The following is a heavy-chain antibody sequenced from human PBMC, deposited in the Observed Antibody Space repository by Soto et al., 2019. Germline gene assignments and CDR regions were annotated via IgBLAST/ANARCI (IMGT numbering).Heavy chain of an antibody. Sequence: QVQLQESGPGLVRPSETLSLTCTVSGASINNYFLTWIRQPPGKGLEWIGYVHHTGSTKYNPSLKGRVTISVDTSRSQFSLNLSSVTAADTAIYYCARGGVVLVSYGLDVWGQGTPVTVSS. V-gene: IGHV4-59*01. J-gene: IGHJ6*02. CDR1: GASINNYF. D-gene: IGHD3-16*01. CDR3: ARGGVVLVSYGLDV. CDR2: VHHTGST.